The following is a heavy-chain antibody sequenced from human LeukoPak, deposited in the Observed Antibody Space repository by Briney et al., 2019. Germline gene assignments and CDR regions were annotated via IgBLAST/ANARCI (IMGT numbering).Heavy chain of an antibody. CDR1: GFSLEDYA. CDR3: IKDMGFDLLKDAFHV. D-gene: IGHD3-9*01. V-gene: IGHV3-9*01. Sequence: GGSLRLSCVGSGFSLEDYAMHWVRQVPGKGLEWVSRISWDSGSQAYTDSVKGRFTISRDNDKNSLYLQMNSLRLEDTAFYYCIKDMGFDLLKDAFHVWGQGTLVTVSS. CDR2: ISWDSGSQ. J-gene: IGHJ3*01.